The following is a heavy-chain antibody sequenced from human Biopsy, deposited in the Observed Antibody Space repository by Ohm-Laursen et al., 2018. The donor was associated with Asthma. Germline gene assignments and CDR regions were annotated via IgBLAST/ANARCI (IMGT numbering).Heavy chain of an antibody. CDR3: ARVFESSEWGPFYHFGLDV. D-gene: IGHD6-25*01. V-gene: IGHV3-11*01. CDR2: ISSSGSTT. J-gene: IGHJ6*02. CDR1: GFTFRDYY. Sequence: SLRLSCAASGFTFRDYYMTWIRQAPGKGLEWVSSISSSGSTTYPAESVKGRFTISRDNAQKSLFLQMGSVRAEDTAIYYCARVFESSEWGPFYHFGLDVWGQGTTVAVSS.